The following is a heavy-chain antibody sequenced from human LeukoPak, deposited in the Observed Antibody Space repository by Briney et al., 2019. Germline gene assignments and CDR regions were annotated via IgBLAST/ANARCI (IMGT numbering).Heavy chain of an antibody. CDR3: ARGLRQLVRSWHY. Sequence: SESLSLTCTVYGGSISSYDWSWIRQPAGKGLEWIGRIYTSGRTNYNPSLKSRVTISVDTPKNQFSLKLSSVTAADTAVYYCARGLRQLVRSWHYWGQGTLVTVS. D-gene: IGHD6-6*01. CDR2: IYTSGRT. CDR1: GGSISSYD. V-gene: IGHV4-4*07. J-gene: IGHJ4*02.